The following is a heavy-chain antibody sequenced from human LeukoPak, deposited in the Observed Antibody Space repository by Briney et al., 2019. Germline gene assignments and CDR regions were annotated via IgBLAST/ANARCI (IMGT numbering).Heavy chain of an antibody. J-gene: IGHJ4*02. CDR1: GFTFSSYG. Sequence: GGSLRLSCAASGFTFSSYGMSWVRQAPGKGLEWVSAISGSGGSTYYADSVKGRFTISRDNSKNTLYLQMNSLRAEDTAVYYCARDIRVGAISDYWGQGTLVTVSS. D-gene: IGHD1-26*01. V-gene: IGHV3-23*01. CDR3: ARDIRVGAISDY. CDR2: ISGSGGST.